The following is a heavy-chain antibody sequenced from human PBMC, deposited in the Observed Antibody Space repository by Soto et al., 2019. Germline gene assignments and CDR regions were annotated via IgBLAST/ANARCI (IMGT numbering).Heavy chain of an antibody. CDR2: INPNSGNT. J-gene: IGHJ5*02. CDR3: ATGITYCDYSSCFAP. CDR1: GYIFTNYD. D-gene: IGHD4-17*01. V-gene: IGHV1-8*01. Sequence: QVQLVQSGAEVKKPGASVKVSCKASGYIFTNYDINWVRQATGQGLEYLGWINPNSGNTAYVQKFQGRATMTRNTSINTAYMELTRLRSEATAVYYCATGITYCDYSSCFAPWGQGTLVTVSS.